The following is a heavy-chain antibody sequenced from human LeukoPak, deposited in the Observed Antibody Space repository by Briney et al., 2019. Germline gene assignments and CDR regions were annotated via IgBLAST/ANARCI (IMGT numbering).Heavy chain of an antibody. Sequence: GVSLTLSCSASGFTFSSYAMHWVRQAPGKGLGYVSTISSNGGSTYYADSVKGRFTISRDNSKNTLYLQMSSLRVEDTAVYYCVKGLAAAGTNYWGQGTLVTVSS. CDR1: GFTFSSYA. D-gene: IGHD6-13*01. V-gene: IGHV3-64D*09. CDR3: VKGLAAAGTNY. J-gene: IGHJ4*02. CDR2: ISSNGGST.